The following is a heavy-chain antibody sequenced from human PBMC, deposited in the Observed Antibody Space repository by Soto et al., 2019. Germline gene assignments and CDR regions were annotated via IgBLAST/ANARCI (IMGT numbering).Heavy chain of an antibody. J-gene: IGHJ4*02. V-gene: IGHV3-72*01. CDR3: ARDSRAVAGFDS. Sequence: PGGSLRRSCAASGFTFSDHYMDWVRQAPGKGLEWVGRSRNKANGYSTEYAASVKGRFTVSRDESKNSLYLQMNSLKTEDTAVYYCARDSRAVAGFDSWGQGTLVTVSS. D-gene: IGHD6-19*01. CDR2: SRNKANGYST. CDR1: GFTFSDHY.